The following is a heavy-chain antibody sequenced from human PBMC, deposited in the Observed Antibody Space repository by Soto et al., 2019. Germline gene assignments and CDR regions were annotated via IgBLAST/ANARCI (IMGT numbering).Heavy chain of an antibody. CDR2: IYYSGST. J-gene: IGHJ4*02. CDR3: ARVRRYCTNGVCYGFDY. D-gene: IGHD2-8*01. V-gene: IGHV4-30-4*01. Sequence: QVQLQESGPGLVKPSQTLSLTCTVSGGSISSGDYYWSWIRQPPGKGLEWNGYIYYSGSTYYNPCLKGRVTISVDTSKNQFSLKLSSVTAADTAVYYCARVRRYCTNGVCYGFDYWGQGTLVTVSS. CDR1: GGSISSGDYY.